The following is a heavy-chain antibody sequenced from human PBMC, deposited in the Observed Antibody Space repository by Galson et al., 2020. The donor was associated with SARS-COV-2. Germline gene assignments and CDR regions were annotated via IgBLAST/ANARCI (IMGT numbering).Heavy chain of an antibody. D-gene: IGHD1-1*01. V-gene: IGHV4-59*13. CDR3: ARGDRYNFDY. J-gene: IGHJ4*02. CDR1: GGSINSYF. CDR2: IYSGGST. Sequence: SETLSLTCNVSGGSINSYFWSWIRQPPGKGLEWIGYIYSGGSTNYHPSLRSRVSISVSQNHLSLKLSSVTAADTAVYYCARGDRYNFDYWGQGTLVTVSS.